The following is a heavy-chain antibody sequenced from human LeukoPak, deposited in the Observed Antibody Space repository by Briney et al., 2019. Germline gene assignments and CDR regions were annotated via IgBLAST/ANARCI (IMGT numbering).Heavy chain of an antibody. CDR3: ARRGAYFDY. J-gene: IGHJ4*02. CDR1: AYSFTCYY. Sequence: ASVKVSCKTSAYSFTCYYMHWVRQAPGQGLEWMGWINPKNGGTNYPQKFQGRVTMTTDTSVGTAYMELSSLASDDTAVYYCARRGAYFDYWGQGTLVTVSS. CDR2: INPKNGGT. V-gene: IGHV1-2*02.